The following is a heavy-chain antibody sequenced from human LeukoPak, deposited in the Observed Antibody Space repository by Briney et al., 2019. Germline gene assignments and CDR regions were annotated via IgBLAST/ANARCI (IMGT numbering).Heavy chain of an antibody. D-gene: IGHD4-17*01. J-gene: IGHJ3*02. Sequence: GGSLRLSCAASGFTFSSYWMSWVRQAPGKGLEWVANIKQDGSEKYYVDSVKGRFTISRDNAKNSLYLQMNSLRAEDTAVYYCARRSRTVTTDVCAFDIWGQGTMVTVSS. CDR3: ARRSRTVTTDVCAFDI. V-gene: IGHV3-7*01. CDR2: IKQDGSEK. CDR1: GFTFSSYW.